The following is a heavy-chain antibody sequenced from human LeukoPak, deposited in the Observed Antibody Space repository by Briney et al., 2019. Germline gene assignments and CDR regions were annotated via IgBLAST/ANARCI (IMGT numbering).Heavy chain of an antibody. CDR3: ARAARAPGYSSSWSPFDY. J-gene: IGHJ4*02. D-gene: IGHD6-13*01. CDR1: GYTFTSYG. Sequence: RASVKVSCKASGYTFTSYGISWVRQAPGQGLEWMGRIIPIFGTANYAQKFQGRVTITTDESTSTAYMELSSLRSEDTAVYYCARAARAPGYSSSWSPFDYWGQGTLVTVSS. V-gene: IGHV1-69*05. CDR2: IIPIFGTA.